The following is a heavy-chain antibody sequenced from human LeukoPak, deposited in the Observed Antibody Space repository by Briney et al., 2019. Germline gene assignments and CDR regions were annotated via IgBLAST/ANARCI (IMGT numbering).Heavy chain of an antibody. CDR3: ARDNRLVYAIEYYMDV. CDR2: IWYDGSNK. D-gene: IGHD2-8*01. J-gene: IGHJ6*03. Sequence: GGPLRLSCAASGFTFSSYGMHWVRQALGKGLEWVAVIWYDGSNKYYADSVKGRFTISRDNSKNTLYLQMNSLRAEDTAVYYCARDNRLVYAIEYYMDVWGKGTTVTVSS. CDR1: GFTFSSYG. V-gene: IGHV3-33*01.